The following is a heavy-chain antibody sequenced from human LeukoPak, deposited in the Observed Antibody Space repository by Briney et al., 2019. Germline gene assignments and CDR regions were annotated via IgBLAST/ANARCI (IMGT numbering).Heavy chain of an antibody. CDR1: GYTFTGYY. V-gene: IGHV1-2*02. Sequence: ASVKVCCKASGYTFTGYYMHWVRQAPGQGLEWMGWINPNSGGTNYAQKFQGRVTMARDTSISTAYMELSRLRSDDTAVYYCARDSYGYALDYWGQGTLVTVSS. CDR3: ARDSYGYALDY. CDR2: INPNSGGT. D-gene: IGHD5-18*01. J-gene: IGHJ4*02.